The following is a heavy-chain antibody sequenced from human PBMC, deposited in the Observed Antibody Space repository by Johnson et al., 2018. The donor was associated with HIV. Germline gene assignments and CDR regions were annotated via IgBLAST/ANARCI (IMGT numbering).Heavy chain of an antibody. Sequence: VQLLESGGALVQPGGSLRLSCAASGFTLSNHWMSWVRQAPGKGLEYVANVNQDGSAKFYVDSVKGRFTISRDNAKNSLYLQMNSLRDEDTAVYYCVTADRGSAWGQGTTVTVSS. J-gene: IGHJ3*01. CDR1: GFTLSNHW. CDR2: VNQDGSAK. V-gene: IGHV3-7*05. D-gene: IGHD1-26*01. CDR3: VTADRGSA.